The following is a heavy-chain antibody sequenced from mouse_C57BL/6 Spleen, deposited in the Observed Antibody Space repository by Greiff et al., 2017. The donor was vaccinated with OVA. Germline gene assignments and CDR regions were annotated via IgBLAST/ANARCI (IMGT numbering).Heavy chain of an antibody. J-gene: IGHJ1*03. V-gene: IGHV1-55*01. CDR2: IYPGSGST. CDR3: ARKLDWDSSYFDV. CDR1: GYTFTSYW. D-gene: IGHD4-1*01. Sequence: VQLQESGAELVKPGASVKISCKASGYTFTSYWITWVKQRPGQGLEWIGDIYPGSGSTNYNEKFKSKATLTVDTSSSTAYMQLSSLTSEDSAVYYCARKLDWDSSYFDVWGTGTTVTVSS.